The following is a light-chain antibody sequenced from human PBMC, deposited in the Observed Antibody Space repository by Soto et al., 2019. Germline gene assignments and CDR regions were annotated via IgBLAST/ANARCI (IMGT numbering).Light chain of an antibody. J-gene: IGKJ4*01. Sequence: IQLTQSPSSLSASVGDRVTITCRASQGISSYLAWYQKKSGEAPKLLIYAASTLQSGVPSRFSGSGSGTDFTLTISPLQPEDFATYYCQQLNSYPLTFGGGTKVEIK. CDR2: AAS. CDR3: QQLNSYPLT. CDR1: QGISSY. V-gene: IGKV1-9*01.